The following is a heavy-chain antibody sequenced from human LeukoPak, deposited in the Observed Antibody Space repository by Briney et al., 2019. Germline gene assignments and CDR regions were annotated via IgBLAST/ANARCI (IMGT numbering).Heavy chain of an antibody. J-gene: IGHJ3*02. Sequence: PGGSLRLSCAASGFTFSSYAMHWVRQAPGKGLEWVAVISYDGSNKYYADSVKGRFTISRDNSKNTLYLQMHSLRAEDTAVYYCARDPVNPIFGAQDAFDIWGQGTMVTVSS. CDR2: ISYDGSNK. V-gene: IGHV3-30-3*01. CDR1: GFTFSSYA. D-gene: IGHD3-3*01. CDR3: ARDPVNPIFGAQDAFDI.